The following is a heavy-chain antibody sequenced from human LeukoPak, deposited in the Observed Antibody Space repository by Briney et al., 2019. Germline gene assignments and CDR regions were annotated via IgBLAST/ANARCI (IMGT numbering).Heavy chain of an antibody. D-gene: IGHD2-2*01. CDR2: VWYDGNNE. V-gene: IGHV3-33*01. Sequence: PGRSLRLSCAASGFTFSNYGMHWVRQAPGKGLEWVAVVWYDGNNEYYAESVRGRFTISRDNSKDTLFLQMNSLRVDDTALYYCARGSCGSASCYDYWGRGTPVTVSS. CDR3: ARGSCGSASCYDY. CDR1: GFTFSNYG. J-gene: IGHJ4*02.